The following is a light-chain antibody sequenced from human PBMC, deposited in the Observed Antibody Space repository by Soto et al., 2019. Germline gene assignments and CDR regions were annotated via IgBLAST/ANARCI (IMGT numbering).Light chain of an antibody. Sequence: DIQMTQSPSTLSASVGDRVTITCRASQRISNWLAWYQQKPGKAPKLLIYDASSLESGVPSRFSGSGSGTEFTLTISSLQPDDFATYFCQHYNNYPYTFGQGTKLEIK. CDR2: DAS. V-gene: IGKV1-5*01. CDR3: QHYNNYPYT. CDR1: QRISNW. J-gene: IGKJ2*01.